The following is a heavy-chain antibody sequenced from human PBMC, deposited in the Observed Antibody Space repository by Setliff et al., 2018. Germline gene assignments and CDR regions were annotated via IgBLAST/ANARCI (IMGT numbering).Heavy chain of an antibody. CDR1: GYTFTTYD. V-gene: IGHV1-18*01. CDR2: ISPYNGDT. Sequence: ASVKVSCKASGYTFTTYDINWVRQAPGQGLEWMGWISPYNGDTSYTQKLQDRVTMTTDISTSTAFMELRSLTSDDTAIYYCARDTYNPNWYGDRSFEYWGQGTLVTVSS. CDR3: ARDTYNPNWYGDRSFEY. D-gene: IGHD1-1*01. J-gene: IGHJ4*02.